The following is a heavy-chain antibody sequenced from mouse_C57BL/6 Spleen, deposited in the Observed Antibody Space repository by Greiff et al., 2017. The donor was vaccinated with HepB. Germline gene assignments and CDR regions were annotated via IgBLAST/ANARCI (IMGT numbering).Heavy chain of an antibody. CDR2: IDPSDSYT. CDR3: ARKVDSNRFDY. V-gene: IGHV1-59*01. D-gene: IGHD2-5*01. J-gene: IGHJ2*01. Sequence: VQLQQPGAELVRPGTSVKLSCKASGYTFTSYWMHWVKQRPGQGLEWIGVIDPSDSYTNYNQKFKGKATLPVDTSSTTAYMQLSSLTSEDSAVYYCARKVDSNRFDYWGQGTTLTVSS. CDR1: GYTFTSYW.